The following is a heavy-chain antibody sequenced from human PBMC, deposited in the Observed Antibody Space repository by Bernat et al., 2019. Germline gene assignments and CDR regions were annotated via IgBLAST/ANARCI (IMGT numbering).Heavy chain of an antibody. CDR1: GFTFSTYG. V-gene: IGHV3-33*01. J-gene: IGHJ6*02. Sequence: GESGGGVVQPGRSLRLSCAASGFTFSTYGMHWVRQAPGKGLEWVAVIWYDGSNKYYADSVKGRFTISRDNSKNTLYLQMNSLRAEDTAVYYCARDGETYGSGSRPYYYYYGMDVWGQGTTVTVSS. CDR2: IWYDGSNK. D-gene: IGHD3-10*01. CDR3: ARDGETYGSGSRPYYYYYGMDV.